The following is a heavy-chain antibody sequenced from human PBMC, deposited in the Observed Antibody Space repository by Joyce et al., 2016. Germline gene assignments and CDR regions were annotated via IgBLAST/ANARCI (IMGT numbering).Heavy chain of an antibody. Sequence: EVQLVESGGGLVQPGGSLRLSCVVSGFTVTSKYISWVRQAPGKGRELVSVLYTAGTTYYADSVKGRFTISRHSSRNTVYLQLNSLRTEDTAVYYCATLRSGYSSSSSMFDYWGQGTLVTVSS. CDR1: GFTVTSKY. D-gene: IGHD5-18*01. CDR3: ATLRSGYSSSSSMFDY. CDR2: LYTAGTT. V-gene: IGHV3-53*04. J-gene: IGHJ4*02.